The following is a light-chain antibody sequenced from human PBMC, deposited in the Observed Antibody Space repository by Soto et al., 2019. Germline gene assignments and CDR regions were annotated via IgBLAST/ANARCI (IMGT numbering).Light chain of an antibody. V-gene: IGKV3-15*01. CDR3: QQYRSCPRT. CDR1: QHVMYD. CDR2: GAS. Sequence: EIVLTQSPAALSVHPGGRATLSCRASQHVMYDLAWYQQKPGQAPRLLVYGASTRATDAPPRFRGSGSGREFRLTTSSLQSEDFVTYYCQQYRSCPRTFGQGSRVEIK. J-gene: IGKJ1*01.